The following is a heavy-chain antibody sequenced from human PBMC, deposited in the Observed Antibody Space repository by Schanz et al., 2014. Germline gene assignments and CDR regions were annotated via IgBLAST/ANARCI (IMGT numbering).Heavy chain of an antibody. V-gene: IGHV1-18*04. Sequence: QVQLVQSGAEVKKPGASVKVSCKASGYTFTSDSMHWVRQAPGQGLEWMGWITAYNGDTNYAQKLQGRVTMTTDTSTSTAYMELRSLRSDDTAVYYCARAFGGYDPAGALDYWGQGTLVTVSS. J-gene: IGHJ4*02. CDR1: GYTFTSDS. D-gene: IGHD5-12*01. CDR2: ITAYNGDT. CDR3: ARAFGGYDPAGALDY.